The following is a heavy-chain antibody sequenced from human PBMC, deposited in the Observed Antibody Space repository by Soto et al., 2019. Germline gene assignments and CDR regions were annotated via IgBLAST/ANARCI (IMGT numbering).Heavy chain of an antibody. CDR2: IIPIFGTA. D-gene: IGHD2-21*02. V-gene: IGHV1-69*13. Sequence: ASVKVSCKASGGTFSSYAISWVRQAPGQGLEWMGGIIPIFGTANYAQKFQGRVTITADESTSTAYMELSSLRSEDTAVYYCAYTAYCGGDCPNYYYYYGMDVWGQGTTVTVSS. CDR1: GGTFSSYA. CDR3: AYTAYCGGDCPNYYYYYGMDV. J-gene: IGHJ6*02.